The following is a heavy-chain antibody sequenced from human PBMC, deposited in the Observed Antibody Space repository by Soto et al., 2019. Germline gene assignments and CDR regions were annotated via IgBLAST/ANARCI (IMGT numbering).Heavy chain of an antibody. V-gene: IGHV4-30-2*01. CDR2: IYHSGST. CDR3: ASSHAGAHMTAALH. D-gene: IGHD6-13*01. Sequence: QLQLQESGSGLVKPSQTLSLTCAVSGGSISSGGYSWNGIRQPPGKRLEWIGYIYHSGSTYYNRSLQRRVTISVERSKNQLSLKLSSVTAADTAVYYCASSHAGAHMTAALHWGQGSLITVSS. CDR1: GGSISSGGYS. J-gene: IGHJ4*02.